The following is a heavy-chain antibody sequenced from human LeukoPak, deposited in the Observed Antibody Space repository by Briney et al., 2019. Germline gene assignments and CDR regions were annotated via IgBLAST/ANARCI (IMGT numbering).Heavy chain of an antibody. V-gene: IGHV3-66*01. CDR1: GFTVSSNY. CDR2: IYSGGST. Sequence: GGSLRLSCAASGFTVSSNYISWVRQAPGKGLEWVSVIYSGGSTYYADSVKGRFTISRDNSKNTLYLQMNSLRAEDTAVYYCARFPPSSWSDYWGQGTLVTVSS. D-gene: IGHD6-13*01. J-gene: IGHJ4*02. CDR3: ARFPPSSWSDY.